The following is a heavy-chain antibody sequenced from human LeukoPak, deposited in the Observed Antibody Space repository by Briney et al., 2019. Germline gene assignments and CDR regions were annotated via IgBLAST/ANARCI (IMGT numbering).Heavy chain of an antibody. CDR2: ICSKDDCS. J-gene: IGHJ4*02. CDR3: ARDPRGGSYSYFDY. V-gene: IGHV3-20*01. D-gene: IGHD1-26*01. Sequence: PGGSLRLSCAASGFTVSSNYMSWVRQVPGKGLEWVSGICSKDDCSGYADSVKGRFTVSRDNAKNSLYLQLNSLRAEDTAFYHCARDPRGGSYSYFDYWGQGTLVIVS. CDR1: GFTVSSNY.